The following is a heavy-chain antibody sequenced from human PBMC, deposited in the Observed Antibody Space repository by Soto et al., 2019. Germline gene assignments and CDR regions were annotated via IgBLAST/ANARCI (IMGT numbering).Heavy chain of an antibody. Sequence: ASVKVSCKASGYTFSDHYMHWVRRASGEGLEWMGWINITSGVTKYEEKFQGRVTMTRDSSITTGYMELSRLRSDDTAVYYCARGVGDNWNYLTLEPWGPGTLVTVSS. CDR2: INITSGVT. CDR1: GYTFSDHY. V-gene: IGHV1-2*02. J-gene: IGHJ5*02. D-gene: IGHD1-1*01. CDR3: ARGVGDNWNYLTLEP.